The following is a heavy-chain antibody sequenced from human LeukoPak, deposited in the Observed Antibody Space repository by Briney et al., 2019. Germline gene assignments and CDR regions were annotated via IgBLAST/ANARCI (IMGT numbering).Heavy chain of an antibody. CDR3: ARVSYSGSYQDY. CDR2: IWYDGSNK. J-gene: IGHJ4*02. V-gene: IGHV3-33*01. CDR1: GLTFSSYG. Sequence: PGGSLRLSCAASGLTFSSYGMHWVGQAPGKGLEWVAVIWYDGSNKYHADSVKGRFTISRDNSKNTLYLQMNSLRAEDTAVYYCARVSYSGSYQDYWGQGTLVTVSS. D-gene: IGHD1-26*01.